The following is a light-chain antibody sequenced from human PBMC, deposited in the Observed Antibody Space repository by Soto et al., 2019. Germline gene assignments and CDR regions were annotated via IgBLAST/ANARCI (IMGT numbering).Light chain of an antibody. J-gene: IGLJ3*02. CDR3: GTWDTSLRAAV. Sequence: QSALTQPASVSGSPGQSITISCTGTNSDVASYNRVSWYQQYPGRAPKLLTYEGTKRPSGVSLRFSASKSGNTASLTISALQPEDEADYYCGTWDTSLRAAVFGGGTKVTVL. CDR2: EGT. V-gene: IGLV2-14*02. CDR1: NSDVASYNR.